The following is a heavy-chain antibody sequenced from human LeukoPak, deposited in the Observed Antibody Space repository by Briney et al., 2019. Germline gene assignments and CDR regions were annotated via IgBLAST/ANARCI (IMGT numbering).Heavy chain of an antibody. Sequence: PSETLSLTCTVSGGSISSYYWSWIRQPAGKGLEWIGRIYTSGSTYYNPSLKSRVTISVDTSKNQFSLKLSSVTAADTAVYYCARDLAIAAAGGSGGYNWFDPWGQGTLVTVSS. D-gene: IGHD6-13*01. J-gene: IGHJ5*02. CDR1: GGSISSYY. V-gene: IGHV4-4*07. CDR3: ARDLAIAAAGGSGGYNWFDP. CDR2: IYTSGST.